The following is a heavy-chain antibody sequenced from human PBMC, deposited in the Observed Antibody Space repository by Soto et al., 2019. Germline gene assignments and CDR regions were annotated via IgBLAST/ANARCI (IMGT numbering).Heavy chain of an antibody. Sequence: PSETLSLTCAVNGGSFSGYYWGWIRQTPGKGLEWIGEINHSGNTNYNPSLKSRVTISIDTSKNQFSLKLYSVTAADTAVYYCVRDGTKTLRDWFDPWGQGISVTVSS. V-gene: IGHV4-34*01. J-gene: IGHJ5*02. CDR1: GGSFSGYY. D-gene: IGHD1-1*01. CDR3: VRDGTKTLRDWFDP. CDR2: INHSGNT.